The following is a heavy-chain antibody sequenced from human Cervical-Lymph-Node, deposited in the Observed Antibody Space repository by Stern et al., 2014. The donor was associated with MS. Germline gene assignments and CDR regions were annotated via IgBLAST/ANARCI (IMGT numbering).Heavy chain of an antibody. CDR2: IYSGGST. D-gene: IGHD5-12*01. CDR3: ARAVGTLYYYGMDV. V-gene: IGHV3-53*04. CDR1: GFTVSSNY. J-gene: IGHJ6*02. Sequence: VQLGQSGGGLVQPGGSLRLSCAASGFTVSSNYMSWVRQAPGKGLEWVSVIYSGGSTYYADSVKGRFTISRHNSKNTLYLQMNSLRAEDTAVYYCARAVGTLYYYGMDVWGQGTTVTVSS.